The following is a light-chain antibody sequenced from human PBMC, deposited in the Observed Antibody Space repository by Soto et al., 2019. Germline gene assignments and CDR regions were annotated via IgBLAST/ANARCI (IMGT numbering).Light chain of an antibody. V-gene: IGLV2-14*03. CDR3: SSYRSGGTAYV. Sequence: QSALTQPASVSGSPGQSITISCTGTSSDVGGYNYVSWYQQHPGKAPKLIIYDVSNRPSGVSNRFSDSKSGNTASLTISGLQAEDEADYYCSSYRSGGTAYVFGTGTMVTVL. CDR1: SSDVGGYNY. CDR2: DVS. J-gene: IGLJ1*01.